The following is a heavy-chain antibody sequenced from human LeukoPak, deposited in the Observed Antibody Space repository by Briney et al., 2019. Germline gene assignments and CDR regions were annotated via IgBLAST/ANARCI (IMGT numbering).Heavy chain of an antibody. CDR2: IYYSGST. CDR1: GGSISSGGYY. D-gene: IGHD6-19*01. CDR3: AREKVAVAFNWFDP. V-gene: IGHV4-31*03. Sequence: SQTLSLTCTVSGGSISSGGYYWSWIRQHPGKGLEWIGYIYYSGSTYYNPSLKSRVTISVDTSKNQFSLKLSSVTAADTAVYYCAREKVAVAFNWFDPWGQGTLVTVSS. J-gene: IGHJ5*02.